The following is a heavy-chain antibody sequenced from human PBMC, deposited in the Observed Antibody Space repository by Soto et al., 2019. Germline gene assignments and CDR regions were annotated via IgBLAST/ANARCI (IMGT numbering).Heavy chain of an antibody. CDR2: ISSSGSTI. V-gene: IGHV3-48*03. CDR1: GFSFSSYE. Sequence: EGSLRRSCAASGFSFSSYEMNWVRQAPGKWLEWVSYISSSGSTIYYADSVKGRFTISRDNAKNSLYLKMNSLLAEDTAVYYCAREGGYSYDHYWGKGTLVT. J-gene: IGHJ4*02. D-gene: IGHD5-18*01. CDR3: AREGGYSYDHY.